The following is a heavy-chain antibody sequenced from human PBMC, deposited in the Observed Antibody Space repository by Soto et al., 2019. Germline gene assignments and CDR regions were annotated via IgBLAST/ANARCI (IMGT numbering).Heavy chain of an antibody. V-gene: IGHV2-5*02. J-gene: IGHJ4*02. CDR2: IYWDDVK. Sequence: SGPTLVNPTQTLTLTCTFSGFSLTTTGVGVSWIRQPPGKALEWLALIYWDDVKRCSPSLKSRLTITKDTSKNQVVLTMTNMDPVDTATYYCAHAYSSSWSLDYWGQGTLVTVSS. CDR3: AHAYSSSWSLDY. D-gene: IGHD6-13*01. CDR1: GFSLTTTGVG.